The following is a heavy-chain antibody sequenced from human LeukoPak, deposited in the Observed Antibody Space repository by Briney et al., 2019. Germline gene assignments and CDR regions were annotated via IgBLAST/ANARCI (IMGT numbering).Heavy chain of an antibody. D-gene: IGHD5-12*01. CDR2: ISSGSSYI. CDR3: ARGSGYYWFDP. CDR1: GFTFSSYS. Sequence: GGSLRLSCAASGFTFSSYSMNWVRQAPGKGLEWVSSISSGSSYIYYAGSVKGRFTISRDNAKNSLYLQMNSLRAEDTAVYSCARGSGYYWFDPWGQGTLVTVSS. V-gene: IGHV3-21*01. J-gene: IGHJ5*02.